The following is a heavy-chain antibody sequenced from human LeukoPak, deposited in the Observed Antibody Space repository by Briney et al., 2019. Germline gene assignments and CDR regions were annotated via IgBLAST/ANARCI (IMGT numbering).Heavy chain of an antibody. Sequence: SETLSLTCTVSGGSISSSSYYWGWIRQPPGTGLEWIGEINHSGSTNYNPSLKSRVTISVDTSKNQFSLKLSSVTAADTAVYYCARLRRYYGSGSYQIIAYRYYYMDVWGKGTTVTISS. CDR2: INHSGST. V-gene: IGHV4-39*07. CDR3: ARLRRYYGSGSYQIIAYRYYYMDV. CDR1: GGSISSSSYY. J-gene: IGHJ6*03. D-gene: IGHD3-10*01.